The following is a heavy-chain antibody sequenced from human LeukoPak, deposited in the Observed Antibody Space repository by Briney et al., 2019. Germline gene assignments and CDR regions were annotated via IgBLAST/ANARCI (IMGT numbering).Heavy chain of an antibody. CDR2: IYYSGST. CDR3: ARVKQWGAFDS. J-gene: IGHJ4*02. CDR1: GGSISSSSYY. V-gene: IGHV4-39*01. Sequence: SETLSLTCTVSGGSISSSSYYWGWIRQPPGKGLEWIGNIYYSGSTYYNPSLKSRVTISVDTSKNQFSLNLSSVIAADTAVYYCARVKQWGAFDSWGQGTLVTVSS. D-gene: IGHD6-19*01.